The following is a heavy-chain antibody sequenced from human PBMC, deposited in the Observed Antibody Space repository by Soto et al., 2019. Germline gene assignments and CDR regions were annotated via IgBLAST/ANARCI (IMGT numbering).Heavy chain of an antibody. V-gene: IGHV1-69*13. D-gene: IGHD3-16*02. CDR1: GDTDTNYV. Sequence: GASVKVSCKASGDTDTNYVIRLVRQAPEQGLEWMGGIFPKFGTTYSAQKLQDRLTITADESTSTVYMQLSSLRLADTAVYYCEAEMTFGKLSVVWGQGTTVTVSS. J-gene: IGHJ6*02. CDR2: IFPKFGTT. CDR3: EAEMTFGKLSVV.